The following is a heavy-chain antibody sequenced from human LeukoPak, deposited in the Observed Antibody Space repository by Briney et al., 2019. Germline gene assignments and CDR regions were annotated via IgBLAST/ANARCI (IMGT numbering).Heavy chain of an antibody. CDR1: GGSISSGSYY. V-gene: IGHV4-61*02. D-gene: IGHD2-2*01. CDR2: IYTSGST. J-gene: IGHJ4*02. CDR3: ARASLIKVVPAAPGYYFDY. Sequence: SQTLSLTGTVSGGSISSGSYYWSWIRQPAGKGLEWIGRIYTSGSTNYNPSLKSRVTISVDASKNQFSLKLSSVTAADTAVYYCARASLIKVVPAAPGYYFDYWGQGTLVTVSS.